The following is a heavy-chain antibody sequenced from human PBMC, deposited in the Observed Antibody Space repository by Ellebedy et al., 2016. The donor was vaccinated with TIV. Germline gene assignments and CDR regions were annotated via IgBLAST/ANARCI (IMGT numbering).Heavy chain of an antibody. CDR2: ISYDGSNK. V-gene: IGHV3-30*04. CDR3: ARDSAAGTVYYYYMDV. D-gene: IGHD6-13*01. CDR1: GFTFSNYA. J-gene: IGHJ6*03. Sequence: GGSLRLSCADSGFTFSNYAMHWVRQAPGKGLEWVAVISYDGSNKYYADSVKGRFTISRDNSKNTLYLQMNSLRAEDTAVYYCARDSAAGTVYYYYMDVWGKGTTVTVSS.